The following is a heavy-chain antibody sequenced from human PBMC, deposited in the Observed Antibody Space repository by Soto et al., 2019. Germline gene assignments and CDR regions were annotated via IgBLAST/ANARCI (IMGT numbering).Heavy chain of an antibody. D-gene: IGHD3-10*01. V-gene: IGHV3-49*03. CDR2: IRSKAYGGTT. CDR1: GFTFGDYA. J-gene: IGHJ6*03. CDR3: TREVTMVRGVIRYYYYYMDV. Sequence: GGSLRLSCTASGFTFGDYAMSWFRQAPGKGLEWVGFIRSKAYGGTTEYAASVKGRFTISRDDSKSIAYLQMNSLKTEDTAVYYCTREVTMVRGVIRYYYYYMDVWGKGTTVTVSS.